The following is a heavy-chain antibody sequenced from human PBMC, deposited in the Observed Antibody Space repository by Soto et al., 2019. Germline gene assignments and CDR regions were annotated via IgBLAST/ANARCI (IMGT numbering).Heavy chain of an antibody. J-gene: IGHJ6*03. V-gene: IGHV4-59*01. CDR2: IYYSGST. Sequence: PSETLSLTCTVSGGSISSYYWSWIRQPPGKGLEWIGYIYYSGSTNYNPSLKSRVAISIDTSKNQFSLKLSSVTAADTAVYYCAKDRPSLRFPRPSYYMDVWGKGTTVTVSS. CDR3: AKDRPSLRFPRPSYYMDV. D-gene: IGHD3-3*01. CDR1: GGSISSYY.